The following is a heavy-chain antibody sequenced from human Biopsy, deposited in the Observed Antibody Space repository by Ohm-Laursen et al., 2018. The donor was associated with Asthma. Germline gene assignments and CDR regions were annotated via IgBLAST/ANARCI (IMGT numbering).Heavy chain of an antibody. CDR1: GGSVSTGSYY. J-gene: IGHJ6*02. D-gene: IGHD3-10*01. Sequence: SLTCTVSGGSVSTGSYYWSWIRQPPGKGLEWLGYIYYTGSDNYNPSLKSRVTISVDTSKNQFSLRLNSVTAADTAVYYCARGPNYHGSGRAPIGMDVWGQGTTVTVSS. CDR2: IYYTGSD. V-gene: IGHV4-61*01. CDR3: ARGPNYHGSGRAPIGMDV.